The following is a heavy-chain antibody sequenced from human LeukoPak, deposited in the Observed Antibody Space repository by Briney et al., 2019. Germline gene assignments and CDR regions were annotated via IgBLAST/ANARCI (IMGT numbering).Heavy chain of an antibody. CDR1: GYSFPTYW. V-gene: IGHV5-51*01. J-gene: IGHJ4*02. Sequence: GESLRISCKGSGYSFPTYWIGWVRQMPGKGLEWMGIIYPGDSDTRYSSSFQGQVTISADKSISTAYLQWSSLKASDSAMYYCVRSGIEGCTAYFDYWGQGTLVTVSS. CDR3: VRSGIEGCTAYFDY. D-gene: IGHD1-26*01. CDR2: IYPGDSDT.